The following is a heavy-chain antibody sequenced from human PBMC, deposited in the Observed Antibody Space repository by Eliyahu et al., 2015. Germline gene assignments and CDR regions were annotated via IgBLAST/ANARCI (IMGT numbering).Heavy chain of an antibody. D-gene: IGHD1-26*01. CDR3: ARDTPKRSDFPKHTNMDV. J-gene: IGHJ6*04. Sequence: QVQLQQSGPGLVRPSETLSLTCGVXGDXINRYFWSWIRRPPGKGLEWIGYIDNRGRTNYNPSLKSRVTMLVDTSKNQLSLILRSVTAADTAVYYCARDTPKRSDFPKHTNMDVWGKGTTVTVSS. CDR2: IDNRGRT. V-gene: IGHV4-59*01. CDR1: GDXINRYF.